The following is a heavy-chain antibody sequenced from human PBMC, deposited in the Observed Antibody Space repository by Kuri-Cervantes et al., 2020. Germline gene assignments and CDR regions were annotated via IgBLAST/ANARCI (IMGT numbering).Heavy chain of an antibody. Sequence: GGSLRLSCAASGFTFSSYAMSWVRQAPGKGLEWVSAISGSGGSTYYADSVKGRFTISRDNAKNSLYLQMNSLRAEDTAVYYCARDAGDGYYGSGSYDYWGQGTLVTVSS. CDR1: GFTFSSYA. J-gene: IGHJ4*02. CDR2: ISGSGGST. D-gene: IGHD3-10*01. CDR3: ARDAGDGYYGSGSYDY. V-gene: IGHV3-23*01.